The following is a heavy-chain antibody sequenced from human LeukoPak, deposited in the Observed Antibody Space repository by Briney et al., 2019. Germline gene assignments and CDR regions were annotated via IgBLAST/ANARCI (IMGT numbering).Heavy chain of an antibody. D-gene: IGHD5-24*01. Sequence: SETLSLTCTVSGGSISTYYWSWIRQPPGKGLEWIGYIYYSGSTNYNPSLKSRVTISVDTSKNQFSLKLSSVTAADMAVYYCARLKMATIDYWGQGTLVTVSS. CDR1: GGSISTYY. CDR3: ARLKMATIDY. CDR2: IYYSGST. V-gene: IGHV4-59*01. J-gene: IGHJ4*02.